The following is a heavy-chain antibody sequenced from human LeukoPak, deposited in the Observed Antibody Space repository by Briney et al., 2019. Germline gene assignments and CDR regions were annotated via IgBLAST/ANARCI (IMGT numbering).Heavy chain of an antibody. CDR2: INHGGST. J-gene: IGHJ4*02. V-gene: IGHV4-39*01. CDR1: GGSISSGSYY. CDR3: TRQKWDNSGGLDNFDY. Sequence: PSQTLSLTCTVSGGSISSGSYYWSWIRQPPGKGLEWIGEINHGGSTNYNPSLKSRATISVDTSKNQFSLRLASVTAADTAVYYCTRQKWDNSGGLDNFDYWGQGTLVTVSS. D-gene: IGHD3-22*01.